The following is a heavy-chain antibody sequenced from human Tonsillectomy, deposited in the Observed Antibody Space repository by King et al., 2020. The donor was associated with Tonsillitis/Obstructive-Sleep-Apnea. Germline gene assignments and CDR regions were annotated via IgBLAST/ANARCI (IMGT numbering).Heavy chain of an antibody. Sequence: QLQESGPGLLQPSETLSLTCTVSGGSVSSGIYYWSWIRQPPGKGLEWIGYIYFTASTNYSPSLESRVTISVDTSRNQLSLKLSSVTAADTAMYYCARSVDVVARGAFDIWGQGTVVTVSS. CDR2: IYFTAST. CDR1: GGSVSSGIYY. D-gene: IGHD5-12*01. CDR3: ARSVDVVARGAFDI. V-gene: IGHV4-61*01. J-gene: IGHJ3*02.